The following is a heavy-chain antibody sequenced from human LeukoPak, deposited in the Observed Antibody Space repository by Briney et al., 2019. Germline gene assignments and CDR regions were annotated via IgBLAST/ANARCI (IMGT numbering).Heavy chain of an antibody. CDR2: IKSKTDGGTT. D-gene: IGHD6-6*01. V-gene: IGHV3-15*01. Sequence: GGSLRLSCAASGFTFSTYTMSWVRRAPGTGLEWVGRIKSKTDGGTTDYAAPVKGRFTISRDDSTNTLYLQMNSLKTEDTAVYYCTTDLVYSSSAEYFQHWGQGTLVTVSS. CDR3: TTDLVYSSSAEYFQH. J-gene: IGHJ1*01. CDR1: GFTFSTYT.